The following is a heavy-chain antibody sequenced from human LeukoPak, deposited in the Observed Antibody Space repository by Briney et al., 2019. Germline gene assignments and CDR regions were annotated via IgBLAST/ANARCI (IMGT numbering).Heavy chain of an antibody. CDR1: GGTLSTYT. CDR3: ARDMRIVATTGELDY. V-gene: IGHV1-18*01. J-gene: IGHJ4*02. Sequence: ASVKVSCKASGGTLSTYTISWVRQAPGQGLEWMGWISAYNGNTNYAQKLQGRVTMTTDTSTSTAYMELRSLRSDDTAVYYCARDMRIVATTGELDYWGQGTLVTVSS. CDR2: ISAYNGNT. D-gene: IGHD5-12*01.